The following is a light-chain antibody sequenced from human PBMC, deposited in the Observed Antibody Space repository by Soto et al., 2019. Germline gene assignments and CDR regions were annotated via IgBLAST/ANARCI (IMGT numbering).Light chain of an antibody. Sequence: DIQMTQSPSTLSGSVGDRVTITCRASQTISSWLAWYQQKPGKAPKVLIYKTSTLESGVPSRFSGGGSGTEFTLSISSLQPDDFATYYCQQYKTSPWTFGQGTKVDIK. J-gene: IGKJ1*01. CDR1: QTISSW. CDR3: QQYKTSPWT. V-gene: IGKV1-5*03. CDR2: KTS.